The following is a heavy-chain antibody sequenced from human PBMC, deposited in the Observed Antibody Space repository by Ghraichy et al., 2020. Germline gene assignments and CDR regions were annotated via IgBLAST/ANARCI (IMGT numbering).Heavy chain of an antibody. V-gene: IGHV1-18*01. CDR1: GYTFTSYG. CDR3: ARDQDIVVVPAAIVHYYYYMDV. J-gene: IGHJ6*03. D-gene: IGHD2-2*02. Sequence: ASVKVSCKASGYTFTSYGISWVRQAPGQGLEWMGWISAYNGNTNYAQKLQGRVTMTTDTSTSTAYMELRSLRSDDTAVYYCARDQDIVVVPAAIVHYYYYMDVWGKGTTVTVSS. CDR2: ISAYNGNT.